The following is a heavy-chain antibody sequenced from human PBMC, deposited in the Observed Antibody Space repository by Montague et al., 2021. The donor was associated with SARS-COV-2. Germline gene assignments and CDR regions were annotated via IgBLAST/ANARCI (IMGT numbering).Heavy chain of an antibody. CDR3: AKEREVVRAARTLVAFDL. CDR2: MYYSGST. V-gene: IGHV4-39*02. J-gene: IGHJ3*01. D-gene: IGHD2-2*01. Sequence: SETLSLTCTVSGGSISSSSYYWGWIRQPPGKGLEWIGSMYYSGSTYYNPSLKSRVTMSVDTSKNQFTLKLTSVTAADTAMYYCAKEREVVRAARTLVAFDLWGQGTMVTVSS. CDR1: GGSISSSSYY.